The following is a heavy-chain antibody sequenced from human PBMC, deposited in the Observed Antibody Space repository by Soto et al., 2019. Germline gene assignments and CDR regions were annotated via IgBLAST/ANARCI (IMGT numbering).Heavy chain of an antibody. V-gene: IGHV3-48*02. Sequence: PGGSLRLSCAASGFTFSSYSMNWVRQAPGKGLEWVSYISSSSSTIYYADTVKGRFTISRNNAKNSLYLQMNSLRDEDTAVYYCARSEANQLFPPDHWGQGTLVTVSS. CDR3: ARSEANQLFPPDH. CDR1: GFTFSSYS. CDR2: ISSSSSTI. D-gene: IGHD2-2*01. J-gene: IGHJ4*02.